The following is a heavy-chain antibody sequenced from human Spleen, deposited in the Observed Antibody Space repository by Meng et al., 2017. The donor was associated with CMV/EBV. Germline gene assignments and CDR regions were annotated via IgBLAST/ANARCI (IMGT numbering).Heavy chain of an antibody. D-gene: IGHD2-2*02. J-gene: IGHJ6*02. CDR1: GFIFSDYA. CDR3: AKARAYCSSTSCYKAGMDV. Sequence: GGSLRLSCAASGFIFSDYAMYWIRQAPGKGLEWVAIIWYDGGYKFYTDSVKGRFTISRDNSKNTLYLQMNSLRAEDTAAYYCAKARAYCSSTSCYKAGMDVWGQGTTVTVSS. V-gene: IGHV3-30*02. CDR2: IWYDGGYK.